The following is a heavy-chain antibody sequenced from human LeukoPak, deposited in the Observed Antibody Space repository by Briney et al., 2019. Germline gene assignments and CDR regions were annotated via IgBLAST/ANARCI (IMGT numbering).Heavy chain of an antibody. CDR2: ISSSSSYI. Sequence: GGSLRLSCAASGFTFSSYSMNWVRQAPGKGLEWVSSISSSSSYIYYADSVKGRFTISRDNAKNSLYLQMNSLRAEDTAVYYCARDPHSYYYDSGYYFDYWGQGTLVTVSS. V-gene: IGHV3-21*04. CDR3: ARDPHSYYYDSGYYFDY. J-gene: IGHJ4*02. D-gene: IGHD3-22*01. CDR1: GFTFSSYS.